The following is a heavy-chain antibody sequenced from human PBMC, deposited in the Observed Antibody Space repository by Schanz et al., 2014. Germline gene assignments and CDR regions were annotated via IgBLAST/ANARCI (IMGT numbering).Heavy chain of an antibody. CDR1: GGTFSSST. CDR2: IIPILDKT. Sequence: QVQLVQSGVEVKRPGSSVKVSCKASGGTFSSSTLTWVRQAPGQGLEWMGRIIPILDKTNYAQKFQGRVTMTRNTSITTAYLELSSLRSGDTAVYYCATGPHIVVAFDYWGQGTLVTVSS. D-gene: IGHD2-21*01. V-gene: IGHV1-69*04. CDR3: ATGPHIVVAFDY. J-gene: IGHJ4*02.